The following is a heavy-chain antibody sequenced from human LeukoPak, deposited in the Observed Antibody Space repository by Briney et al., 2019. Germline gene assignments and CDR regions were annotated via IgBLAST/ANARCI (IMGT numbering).Heavy chain of an antibody. CDR2: IYYSGST. J-gene: IGHJ4*02. CDR3: ARHLVAATLDYFDY. CDR1: GGSISSGGYY. D-gene: IGHD2-15*01. Sequence: SQTLSLTCTVSGGSISSGGYYWSWIRQHPGKGLEWIGYIYYSGSTYYNPSLKSRVTISVDTSKNQFSLKLSSVTAADTAVYYCARHLVAATLDYFDYWGQGTLVTVSS. V-gene: IGHV4-31*03.